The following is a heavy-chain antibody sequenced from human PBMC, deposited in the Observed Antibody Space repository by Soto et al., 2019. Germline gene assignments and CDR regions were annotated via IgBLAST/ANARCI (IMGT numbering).Heavy chain of an antibody. Sequence: QVQLQESGPGLVKPSETLSLTCTVSGGSISSYYWSWIRQPPGKGLEWIGYIYYSGSTNYNPSLKSRVTISVDTSKNQFSLKLSSVTAADTAVYYWARDGEGGSGSYVYWGQGTLVTVSS. CDR2: IYYSGST. D-gene: IGHD3-10*01. J-gene: IGHJ4*02. CDR1: GGSISSYY. V-gene: IGHV4-59*01. CDR3: ARDGEGGSGSYVY.